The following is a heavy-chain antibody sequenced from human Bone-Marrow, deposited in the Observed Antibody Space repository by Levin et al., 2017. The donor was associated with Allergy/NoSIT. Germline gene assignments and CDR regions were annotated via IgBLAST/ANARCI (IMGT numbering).Heavy chain of an antibody. V-gene: IGHV3-30-3*01. CDR3: ARDKDWGVLTNYYYYGMDV. Sequence: GGSLRLSCAASGFTFSSYAMHWVRQAPGKGLEWVAVISYDGSNKYYADSVKGRFTISRDNSKNTLYLQMNSLRAEDTAVYYCARDKDWGVLTNYYYYGMDVWGQGTTVTVSS. J-gene: IGHJ6*02. CDR2: ISYDGSNK. D-gene: IGHD3-10*01. CDR1: GFTFSSYA.